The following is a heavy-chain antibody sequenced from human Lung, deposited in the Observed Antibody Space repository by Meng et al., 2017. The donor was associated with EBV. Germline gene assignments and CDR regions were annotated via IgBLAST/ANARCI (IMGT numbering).Heavy chain of an antibody. CDR3: AREKSPGHFDY. V-gene: IGHV1-46*01. CDR2: INPNNGGT. CDR1: GYTFTDYF. J-gene: IGHJ4*02. Sequence: QVQLVQSGAEVMKPGASLRVSCRASGYTFTDYFLHWVRQAPGQGLEWLGTINPNNGGTNYAQRFQDRVTLTRDTSTSTVYMELSSLGSEDTALYYCAREKSPGHFDYLGQVILVTVSS.